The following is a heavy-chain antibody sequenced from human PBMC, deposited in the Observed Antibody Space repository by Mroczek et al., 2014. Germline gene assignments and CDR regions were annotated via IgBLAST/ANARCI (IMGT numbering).Heavy chain of an antibody. CDR1: GASISSGSYY. CDR2: IYTSGST. CDR3: ARVVGATLTFDY. Sequence: QVQLQQWGPGLVKPSQTLSLTCTVSGASISSGSYYWSWIRQPAGKGLEWIGRIYTSGSTNYNPSLKSRVTISIDTSKNQFSLKLSSVTAADTAVYYCARVVGATLTFDYWGQGTLVTVSS. V-gene: IGHV4-61*02. D-gene: IGHD1-26*01. J-gene: IGHJ4*02.